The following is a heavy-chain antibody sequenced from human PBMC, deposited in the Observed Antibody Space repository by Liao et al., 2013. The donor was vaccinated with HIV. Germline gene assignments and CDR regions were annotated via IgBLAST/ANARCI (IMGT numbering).Heavy chain of an antibody. D-gene: IGHD3-22*01. CDR3: ATAGDTSGYYWAALDS. Sequence: QVQLQESGPGLVKPSETLSLTCIVSGGSMRTNYWSWIRQPPGKGLEWIGYFYHSGSTNYNPSLKSRVTISIDTSKNQFSLRLSSVTAADTAVYYCATAGDTSGYYWAALDSWGQGTLVTVSS. CDR1: GGSMRTNY. V-gene: IGHV4-59*13. CDR2: FYHSGST. J-gene: IGHJ4*02.